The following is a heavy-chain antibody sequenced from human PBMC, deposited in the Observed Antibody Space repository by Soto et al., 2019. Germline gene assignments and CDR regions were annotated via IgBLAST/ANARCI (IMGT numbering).Heavy chain of an antibody. CDR3: ARVGSPYSGYDNDAFDI. J-gene: IGHJ3*02. D-gene: IGHD5-12*01. V-gene: IGHV1-24*01. Sequence: ASVKVSCKVSGYTLTELSMHWVRQAPGKGLEWMGGFDPEDGETIYAQKFQGRVTMTEDTSTDTAYMELSSLRSEDTAVYYCARVGSPYSGYDNDAFDIWGQGTMVTVSS. CDR2: FDPEDGET. CDR1: GYTLTELS.